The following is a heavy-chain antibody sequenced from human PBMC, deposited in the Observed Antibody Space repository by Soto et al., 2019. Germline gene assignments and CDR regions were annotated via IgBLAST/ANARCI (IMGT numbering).Heavy chain of an antibody. J-gene: IGHJ4*02. CDR2: SNHSGST. CDR3: ARGPNIRTYDY. V-gene: IGHV4-34*01. Sequence: QVQLQQWGAGLLKPSETLSLTCAVYGGSFSEYYWTWIRQPPGKGLEWIGESNHSGSTTYNPSLKSXXTXSXAKSKNQFSLKLSSVTAADTAVYYCARGPNIRTYDYWGQGTLVTVSS. CDR1: GGSFSEYY.